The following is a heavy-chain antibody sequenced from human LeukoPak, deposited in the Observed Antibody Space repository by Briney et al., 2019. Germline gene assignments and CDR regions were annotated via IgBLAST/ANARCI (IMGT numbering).Heavy chain of an antibody. V-gene: IGHV3-30*04. Sequence: GGSLRLSCAASGFTFSSYAMHWVRQAPGKGLEWVAFIRLDGTKTYYSDSVRGRFTVSRDNSKNTLYLQMNSLSVEDTAMYYCTTPTGPAVIIDYWGPGTLVTVSS. CDR1: GFTFSSYA. CDR2: IRLDGTKT. CDR3: TTPTGPAVIIDY. J-gene: IGHJ4*02. D-gene: IGHD2-2*01.